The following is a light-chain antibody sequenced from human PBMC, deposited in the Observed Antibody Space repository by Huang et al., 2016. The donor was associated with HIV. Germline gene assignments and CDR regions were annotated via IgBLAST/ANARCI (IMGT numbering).Light chain of an antibody. V-gene: IGKV3-11*01. CDR1: QSIGNY. J-gene: IGKJ4*01. Sequence: EIVLTQSPATLSLSPGKRATLSCRASQSIGNYLAWYQQKPGQAPRLLIYDASNRATGIPARFSGSGSGTDFTLTINSLEPEDVAVYYCQQRSNWPPLTFGGGTKVDIK. CDR2: DAS. CDR3: QQRSNWPPLT.